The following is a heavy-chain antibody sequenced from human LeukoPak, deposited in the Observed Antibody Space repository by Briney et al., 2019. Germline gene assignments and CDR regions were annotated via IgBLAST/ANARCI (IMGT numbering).Heavy chain of an antibody. Sequence: SETLSLTCTVSGGSISSYYWSWIRQPPGKGLEWIGYIYYSGSTNYNPSLKSRVTISVDTSKNQFSLKLSSVTAADTAVYYCARDATDYGDYGYYYYYMDVWGKGTTVTVSS. CDR2: IYYSGST. V-gene: IGHV4-59*12. J-gene: IGHJ6*03. CDR1: GGSISSYY. CDR3: ARDATDYGDYGYYYYYMDV. D-gene: IGHD4-17*01.